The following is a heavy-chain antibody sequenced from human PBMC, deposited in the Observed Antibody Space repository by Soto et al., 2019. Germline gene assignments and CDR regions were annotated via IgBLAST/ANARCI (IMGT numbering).Heavy chain of an antibody. CDR3: AKDPLLMHDFWSGPSPMYYFDY. Sequence: EVQLLESGGGLVQPGGSLRLSCAASGFTFSSYAMSWVRQAPGKGLEWVSAISGSGGSTYYADSVKGRFTISRDNSKNTLYLQMNSLRAEDTAVYYCAKDPLLMHDFWSGPSPMYYFDYWGQGTLVTVSS. CDR1: GFTFSSYA. V-gene: IGHV3-23*01. J-gene: IGHJ4*02. D-gene: IGHD3-3*01. CDR2: ISGSGGST.